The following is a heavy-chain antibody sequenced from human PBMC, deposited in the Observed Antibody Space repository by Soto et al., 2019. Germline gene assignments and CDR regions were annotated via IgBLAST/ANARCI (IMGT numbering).Heavy chain of an antibody. J-gene: IGHJ5*02. V-gene: IGHV4-59*12. D-gene: IGHD3-9*01. Sequence: SETLSLTCTVSGGSISSYYWSWIRQPPGKGLEWIGYIYYSGSTYYNPSLKSRVTISVDTSKNQFSLKLTSVTAADTAVYYCAREILTGYYPAGWFDPWGQGTLVTVSS. CDR2: IYYSGST. CDR1: GGSISSYY. CDR3: AREILTGYYPAGWFDP.